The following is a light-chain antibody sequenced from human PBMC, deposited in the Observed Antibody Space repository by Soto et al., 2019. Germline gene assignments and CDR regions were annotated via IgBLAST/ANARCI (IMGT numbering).Light chain of an antibody. CDR3: QQYNHWRSIS. CDR2: GAS. V-gene: IGKV3-15*01. Sequence: IVMTQSPATLSMSPGERATLSCRASQSLNRDLAWYQQKPGQSPRLLIFGASIRATGIPARFSGSGSGTEFTLTIGSLQSEDFAVYYCQQYNHWRSISFGQGTRLEIK. CDR1: QSLNRD. J-gene: IGKJ5*01.